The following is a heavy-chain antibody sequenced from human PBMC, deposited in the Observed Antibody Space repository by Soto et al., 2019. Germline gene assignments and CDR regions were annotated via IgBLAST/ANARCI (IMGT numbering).Heavy chain of an antibody. CDR3: ARGTLSPLIVRSSRGPLCDP. V-gene: IGHV4-4*08. Sequence: SLALTCGLSRASVWRYDWHWIRTPPGKGLEWIGYVYTSDYTRYSSSLKSRVTISVDTSKMQVSLKLSSVTAADTAVYFCARGTLSPLIVRSSRGPLCDPWGQGTCVTVS. D-gene: IGHD2-15*01. J-gene: IGHJ5*02. CDR2: VYTSDYT. CDR1: RASVWRYD.